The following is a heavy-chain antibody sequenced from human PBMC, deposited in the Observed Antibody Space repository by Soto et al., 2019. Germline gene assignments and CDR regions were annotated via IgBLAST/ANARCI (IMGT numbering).Heavy chain of an antibody. Sequence: QVQLVQSGAEVKKPGSSVKVSCKASGGTFSSYTISWVRQAPGQGLEWMGRIIPILGIANYAQKFQGRVTITADKSTSTAYMELSSLRSEDTAVYYFARGVGRARGCDYWGQGTLVTVSS. CDR2: IIPILGIA. CDR3: ARGVGRARGCDY. J-gene: IGHJ4*02. V-gene: IGHV1-69*02. CDR1: GGTFSSYT.